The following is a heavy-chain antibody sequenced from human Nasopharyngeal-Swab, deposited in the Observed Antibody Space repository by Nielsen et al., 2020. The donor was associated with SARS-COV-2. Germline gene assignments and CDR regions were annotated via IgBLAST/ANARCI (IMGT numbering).Heavy chain of an antibody. CDR3: AGNPVARAGMDV. V-gene: IGHV2-26*01. CDR2: IFSNDEK. D-gene: IGHD2-15*01. J-gene: IGHJ6*02. Sequence: WIRQPPGKALEWLGHIFSNDEKSYSTSLKSRLTISKDTSKSQVVLTMSNMDPADAATYYCAGNPVARAGMDVWGQGTTVTVSS.